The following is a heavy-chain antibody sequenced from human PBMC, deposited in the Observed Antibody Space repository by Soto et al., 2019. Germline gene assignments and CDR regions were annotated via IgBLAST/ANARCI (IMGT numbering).Heavy chain of an antibody. J-gene: IGHJ4*02. CDR1: GFTFSSYA. CDR3: AKDSFRGYSYGYIDY. CDR2: ISGSGGST. Sequence: EVQLLESGGGLVQPGGSLRLSCAASGFTFSSYAMSWVRQAPGKGLEWVSAISGSGGSTYYADSVKGRFTISRDNSKNPLYLQMNSLRAEDTAVYYCAKDSFRGYSYGYIDYWGQGTLVTVSS. D-gene: IGHD5-18*01. V-gene: IGHV3-23*01.